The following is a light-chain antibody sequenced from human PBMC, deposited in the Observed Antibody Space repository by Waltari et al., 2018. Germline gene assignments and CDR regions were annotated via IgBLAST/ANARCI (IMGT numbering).Light chain of an antibody. V-gene: IGKV3-15*01. J-gene: IGKJ3*01. CDR1: QSVGTN. CDR2: GAS. Sequence: ETVMTHSPTTLSVSPGEGVTLSCRASQSVGTNLACHPQKPGQAPRILIYGASTRSAGIPAIFSGSGYGTEFTLTICGLQSEDFAVYYCHQYNNWPPFNFGPGTKVDI. CDR3: HQYNNWPPFN.